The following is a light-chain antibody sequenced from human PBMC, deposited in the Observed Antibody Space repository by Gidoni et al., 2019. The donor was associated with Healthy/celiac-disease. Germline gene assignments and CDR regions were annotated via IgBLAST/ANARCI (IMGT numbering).Light chain of an antibody. V-gene: IGKV1-5*01. CDR3: QQYNSYLAWT. CDR2: DVS. Sequence: DIQMTQSPSTLSASVGDRVTITCRASQSISSWLAWYQQKPGKAPKLLIYDVSSLESGVPSRFSGSGSGTEFTLTISSLQPDDFATYYCQQYNSYLAWTFGQGTKVEIK. CDR1: QSISSW. J-gene: IGKJ1*01.